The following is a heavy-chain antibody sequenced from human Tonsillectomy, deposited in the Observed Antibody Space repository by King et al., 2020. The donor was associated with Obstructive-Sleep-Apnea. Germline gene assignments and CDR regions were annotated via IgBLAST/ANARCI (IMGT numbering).Heavy chain of an antibody. D-gene: IGHD2-21*02. CDR2: IYHSGST. V-gene: IGHV4-30-2*01. Sequence: QLQESGSGLVKPSQTLSLTCAVSGGSISSGGYSWSWIRQPPGKGLEWIGYIYHSGSTYYNPSLNSRVTISVDRSKNQFSLKLCSVTAADTAVYYCARAYCGGDCYPDYWGQGTLVTVSS. CDR1: GGSISSGGYS. CDR3: ARAYCGGDCYPDY. J-gene: IGHJ4*02.